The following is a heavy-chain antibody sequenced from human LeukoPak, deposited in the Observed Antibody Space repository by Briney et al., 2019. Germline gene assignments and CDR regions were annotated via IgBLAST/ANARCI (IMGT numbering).Heavy chain of an antibody. J-gene: IGHJ4*02. Sequence: GGSLRLSCAASGFSFSDYSMNWVRQAPGKGLEWVSFISSYSTYIYYADSLKGRFTISRDNAKNSLYLQMNSLRAEDTAVYYCARDSFAGYDSSGYSSYDYWGQGNLVTVSS. CDR2: ISSYSTYI. CDR1: GFSFSDYS. D-gene: IGHD3-22*01. V-gene: IGHV3-21*01. CDR3: ARDSFAGYDSSGYSSYDY.